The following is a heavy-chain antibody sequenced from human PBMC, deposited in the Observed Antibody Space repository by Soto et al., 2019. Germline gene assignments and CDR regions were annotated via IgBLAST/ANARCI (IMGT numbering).Heavy chain of an antibody. Sequence: QVQLVQSGAEVKKPGASVKVSCKASGYTFTSYGISWVRQAPGQGLAWMGWISAYNGNKKYAQKLQGRVTMTTDTPTSTAYMELRSLVSDDTAVYDCARDSPPVDYWGKGTLVTVSS. CDR3: ARDSPPVDY. CDR1: GYTFTSYG. CDR2: ISAYNGNK. V-gene: IGHV1-18*01. J-gene: IGHJ4*02.